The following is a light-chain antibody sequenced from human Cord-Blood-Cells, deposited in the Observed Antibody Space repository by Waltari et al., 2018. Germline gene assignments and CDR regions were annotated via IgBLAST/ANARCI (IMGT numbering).Light chain of an antibody. V-gene: IGLV2-23*01. CDR2: EGS. CDR1: SSDVGSYNL. J-gene: IGLJ2*01. CDR3: CSYAGSSTFVV. Sequence: QSALTQPASVSGSPGQSITISCTGTSSDVGSYNLVSLYQTHPGKAPKLMIYEGSQRPSGVSNRFSGSKSGNTASLTISGLQAEDEADYYCCSYAGSSTFVVFGGGTKLTVL.